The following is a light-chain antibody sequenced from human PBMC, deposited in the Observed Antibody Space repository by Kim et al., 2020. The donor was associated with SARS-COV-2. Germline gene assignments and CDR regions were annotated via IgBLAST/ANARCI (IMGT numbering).Light chain of an antibody. Sequence: EIVMTQSPATLSVSPGERATLSCRASQSVSSFLAWYQQKPGQAPTLLIYGVSTRATGIPARFSGSGSGTEFTLTISSLQSEDFATYYCQQYKNWPFTFGGGTKVDIK. CDR2: GVS. J-gene: IGKJ4*01. CDR1: QSVSSF. CDR3: QQYKNWPFT. V-gene: IGKV3-15*01.